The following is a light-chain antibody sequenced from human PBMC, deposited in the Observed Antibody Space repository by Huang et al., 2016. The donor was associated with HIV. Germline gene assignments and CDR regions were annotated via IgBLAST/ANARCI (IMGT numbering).Light chain of an antibody. CDR1: QSVGSY. Sequence: PGGTGTISCKASQSVGSYVAWYQQSPGQSPRHLLYDTSNRAAGIPSRFSGSGSGTDFTLTINGLESEDLGVFYCQQRSTWPLTFGGGTKLA. CDR3: QQRSTWPLT. J-gene: IGKJ4*01. V-gene: IGKV3-11*01. CDR2: DTS.